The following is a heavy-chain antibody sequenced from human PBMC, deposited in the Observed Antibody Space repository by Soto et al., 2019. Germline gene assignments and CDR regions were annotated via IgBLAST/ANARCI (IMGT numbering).Heavy chain of an antibody. J-gene: IGHJ4*02. CDR3: ASGEPYCGGDCYSYDY. Sequence: SETLSLTCAVYGGSFSGYYWSWIRQPPGKGLEWIGEINHSGSTNYNPSLKSRVTISVDTSKNQFSLKLSSVTAADTAVYYCASGEPYCGGDCYSYDYWGQGTLVTVSS. V-gene: IGHV4-34*01. D-gene: IGHD2-21*02. CDR2: INHSGST. CDR1: GGSFSGYY.